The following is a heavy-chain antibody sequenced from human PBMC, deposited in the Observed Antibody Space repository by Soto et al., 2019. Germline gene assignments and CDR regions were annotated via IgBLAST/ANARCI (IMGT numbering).Heavy chain of an antibody. D-gene: IGHD4-17*01. CDR3: AKVSGGATVTTVGYDAFDI. CDR2: ISGSGGST. V-gene: IGHV3-23*01. Sequence: GESLKISCAASGFTFSSYAMSRVRQAPGKGLEWVPAISGSGGSTYYADSVKGRFTISRDNSKNTLYLQMNSLRAEDTAVYYCAKVSGGATVTTVGYDAFDIWGQGTMVTVSS. J-gene: IGHJ3*02. CDR1: GFTFSSYA.